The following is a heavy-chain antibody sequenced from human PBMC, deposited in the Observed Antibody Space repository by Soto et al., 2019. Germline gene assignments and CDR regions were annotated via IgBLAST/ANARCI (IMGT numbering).Heavy chain of an antibody. J-gene: IGHJ5*02. V-gene: IGHV5-10-1*01. CDR2: IDPSDSYT. D-gene: IGHD1-26*01. CDR1: GYRFISHW. CDR3: ARIVGATTYNWFDP. Sequence: GESLKISCKGSGYRFISHWISWVRQMPGKGLEWMGRIDPSDSYTNYSPSFQGHVTISADKSISTAYLQWSSLKASDTAMYYCARIVGATTYNWFDPWGQGTRVTVPQ.